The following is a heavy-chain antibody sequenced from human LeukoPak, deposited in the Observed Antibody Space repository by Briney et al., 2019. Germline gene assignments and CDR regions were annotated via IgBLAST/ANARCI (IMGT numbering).Heavy chain of an antibody. CDR1: GFTFSSYW. Sequence: GGSLRLSCAASGFTFSSYWMNWVRQAPGKGLVWVSRIASDGSSTTYADSVKGRFSISRDNAKNTLYLQMNSLRVKDTAVYYCARGRPHGNDYWGQGTLVTVSS. V-gene: IGHV3-74*01. D-gene: IGHD4-23*01. CDR3: ARGRPHGNDY. J-gene: IGHJ4*02. CDR2: IASDGSST.